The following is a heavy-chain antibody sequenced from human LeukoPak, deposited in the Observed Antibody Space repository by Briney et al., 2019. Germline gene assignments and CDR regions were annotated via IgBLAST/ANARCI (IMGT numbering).Heavy chain of an antibody. D-gene: IGHD2-8*01. Sequence: GRSLRLSCAASGFTFDDYAMPWVRQAPGKGLEWVSGISWNSGSIGYADSVKGRFTISRDNAKNSLYLQMNSLRAEDTALYYCAKDYTYYYYYMDVWGKGTTVTVSS. CDR1: GFTFDDYA. J-gene: IGHJ6*03. CDR3: AKDYTYYYYYMDV. V-gene: IGHV3-9*01. CDR2: ISWNSGSI.